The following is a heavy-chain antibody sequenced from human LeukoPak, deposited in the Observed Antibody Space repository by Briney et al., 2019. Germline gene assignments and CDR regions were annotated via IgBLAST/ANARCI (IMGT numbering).Heavy chain of an antibody. V-gene: IGHV5-51*01. CDR3: ARRAVTAMVLGDFDY. Sequence: GESLQISCQGSGYSFTSYWIGWVRQMPGKGLEWMGIIYPGDSDTRYSPSFQGQVTISADKSISTAYLQWSSLKASDTAMYYCARRAVTAMVLGDFDYWGQGTLVTVSS. CDR2: IYPGDSDT. D-gene: IGHD5-18*01. CDR1: GYSFTSYW. J-gene: IGHJ4*02.